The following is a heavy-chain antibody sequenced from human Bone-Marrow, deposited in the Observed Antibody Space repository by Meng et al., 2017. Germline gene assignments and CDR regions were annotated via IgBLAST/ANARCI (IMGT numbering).Heavy chain of an antibody. D-gene: IGHD6-13*01. CDR1: GFTFSSYG. CDR2: IKQDGSEK. V-gene: IGHV3-7*01. J-gene: IGHJ6*02. Sequence: GESLKISCAASGFTFSSYGMHWVRQAPGKGLEWVANIKQDGSEKYYVDSVKGRFTISRDNAKNSLYLQMNSLRAEDTAVYYCARDRDSSSWASYYYYGMDVWGQGTTVTVSS. CDR3: ARDRDSSSWASYYYYGMDV.